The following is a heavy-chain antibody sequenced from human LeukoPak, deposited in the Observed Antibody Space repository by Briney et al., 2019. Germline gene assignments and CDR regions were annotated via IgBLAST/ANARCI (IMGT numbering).Heavy chain of an antibody. D-gene: IGHD3-3*01. CDR3: ARQRRGSPNYDFWSGYYEY. Sequence: SETLSLTCTVSGGSISSYYWSWIRQPAGKGLEWIGRFYTSGSTNYNPSLKSRVTISVDTSKNQFSLKLSSVTAADTAVYYCARQRRGSPNYDFWSGYYEYWGQGTLVTVSS. V-gene: IGHV4-4*07. CDR2: FYTSGST. CDR1: GGSISSYY. J-gene: IGHJ4*02.